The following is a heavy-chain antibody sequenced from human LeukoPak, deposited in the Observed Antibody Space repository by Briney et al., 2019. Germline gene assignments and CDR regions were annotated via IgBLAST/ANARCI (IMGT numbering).Heavy chain of an antibody. CDR3: ARFGEDLDIVVVPADY. J-gene: IGHJ4*02. D-gene: IGHD2-2*03. V-gene: IGHV7-4-1*02. CDR1: GYTFTSYA. Sequence: ASVKVSCKASGYTFTSYAMNWVRQAPGQGLGWMGWINTNTGNPTYAQGFTGRFVFSLDTSVSTAYLQISSLKAEDTAVYYCARFGEDLDIVVVPADYWGQGTLVTVSS. CDR2: INTNTGNP.